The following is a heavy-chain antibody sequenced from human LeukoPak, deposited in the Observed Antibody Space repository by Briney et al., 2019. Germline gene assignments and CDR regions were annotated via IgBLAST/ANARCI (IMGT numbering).Heavy chain of an antibody. CDR2: IYYSGST. D-gene: IGHD6-13*01. CDR3: ARRATGYSSWYWFDP. V-gene: IGHV4-59*08. J-gene: IGHJ5*02. Sequence: SETLSLTCTVSGGSISSYYWSWIRQPPGKGLEWIGYIYYSGSTNYNPSLKSRVTISVDTSKNQFSLNLSSVTDADTAVYYCARRATGYSSWYWFDPWGQGTLVTVSS. CDR1: GGSISSYY.